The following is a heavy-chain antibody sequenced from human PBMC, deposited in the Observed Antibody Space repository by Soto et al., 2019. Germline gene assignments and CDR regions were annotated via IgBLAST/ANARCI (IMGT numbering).Heavy chain of an antibody. CDR1: GGSISSSSYS. CDR3: ARQRARNWFDP. CDR2: IYYIVSP. J-gene: IGHJ5*02. V-gene: IGHV4-39*01. Sequence: PSETLSLTCIVSGGSISSSSYSCGWIRQPPGKGLSLIGSIYYIVSPYYNPSLKSLVTISVDTSKNQFSLKLSSVTAADTAVFYCARQRARNWFDPCGKGTLVTVSS. D-gene: IGHD6-6*01.